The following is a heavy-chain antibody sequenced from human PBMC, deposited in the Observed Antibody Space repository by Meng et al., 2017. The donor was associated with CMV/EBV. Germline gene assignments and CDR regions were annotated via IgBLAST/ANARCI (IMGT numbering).Heavy chain of an antibody. CDR2: FVPEDGET. J-gene: IGHJ6*02. V-gene: IGHV1-24*01. D-gene: IGHD2-2*01. Sequence: ASVKVSCKVSGYTLSELSMHWVRQAPGKGLEWMGGFVPEDGETIYAQKFQGRVTMTEDTSTDTAYMELSSLRSEDTAVYYCATETGLYYQLPIYYYYGMDVWGQGTTVTVSS. CDR1: GYTLSELS. CDR3: ATETGLYYQLPIYYYYGMDV.